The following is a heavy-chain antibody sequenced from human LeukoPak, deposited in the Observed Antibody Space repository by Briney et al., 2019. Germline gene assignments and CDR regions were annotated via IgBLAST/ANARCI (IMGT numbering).Heavy chain of an antibody. D-gene: IGHD1-26*01. J-gene: IGHJ3*02. Sequence: GGSLRLSCAASGFTFSSYWMHWVRQAPGKGLVWVSRINSDGSSTSYADSVKGRFTISRDNAKNTLYLQMNSLRAEDTAVYYCATVRGNYDAFHIWGQGTMVTVSS. V-gene: IGHV3-74*01. CDR2: INSDGSST. CDR3: ATVRGNYDAFHI. CDR1: GFTFSSYW.